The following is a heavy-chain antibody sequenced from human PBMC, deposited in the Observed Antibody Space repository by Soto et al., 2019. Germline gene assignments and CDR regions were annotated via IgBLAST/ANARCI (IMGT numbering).Heavy chain of an antibody. D-gene: IGHD6-6*01. V-gene: IGHV3-7*03. Sequence: GGSLRLSCAASGFTFSSYWMSWVRQAPGKGLEWVANIKQDGSEKYYVDSGKGRFTISRDNAKNSLYLQMNSLRAEDTVVYYCARDLGIAARGWFDPWGQGTLVTVSS. CDR2: IKQDGSEK. CDR1: GFTFSSYW. CDR3: ARDLGIAARGWFDP. J-gene: IGHJ5*02.